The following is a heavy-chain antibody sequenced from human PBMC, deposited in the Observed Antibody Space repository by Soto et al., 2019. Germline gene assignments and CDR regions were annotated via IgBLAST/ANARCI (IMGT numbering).Heavy chain of an antibody. CDR3: AAGIHGLSGTTDY. CDR1: GASISGSIG. V-gene: IGHV4-4*02. D-gene: IGHD1-7*01. J-gene: IGHJ4*02. Sequence: VQLQESGPGLVKSSGTLSLTCAVSGASISGSIGWNWVRQPPGKGLEWLGEICQSGYTNYNPSVKSRVTISVAKSRNQFSLKLSSVTAEDTAVYYCAAGIHGLSGTTDYWGQGTLVTVSS. CDR2: ICQSGYT.